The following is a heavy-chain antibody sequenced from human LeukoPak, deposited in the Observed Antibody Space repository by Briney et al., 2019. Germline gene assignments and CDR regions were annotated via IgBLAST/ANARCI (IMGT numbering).Heavy chain of an antibody. CDR1: GGSISSYY. Sequence: KPSETLSLTCTVSGGSISSYYWSWIRQPPGKGLEWIGYIYYSGSTNYNPSLKSQVTISVDTSKNQLSLKLSSVTAADTAVYYCARARRYLDFDYWGQGTLVTVSS. V-gene: IGHV4-59*01. J-gene: IGHJ4*02. D-gene: IGHD3-9*01. CDR2: IYYSGST. CDR3: ARARRYLDFDY.